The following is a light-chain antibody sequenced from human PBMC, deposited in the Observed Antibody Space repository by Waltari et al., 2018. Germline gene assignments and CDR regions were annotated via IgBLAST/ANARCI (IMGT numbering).Light chain of an antibody. CDR2: GAS. J-gene: IGKJ1*01. V-gene: IGKV3-20*01. CDR1: QSVCRP. Sequence: EIVLTQSPGTLSLSPGERATLSCRASQSVCRPLAWYQLKPGQAPRLLIYGASTRATGTPDRFSGSGSGTDFSLTISRLEPEDFAVYFCQHYVRLPATFGQGTRVEV. CDR3: QHYVRLPAT.